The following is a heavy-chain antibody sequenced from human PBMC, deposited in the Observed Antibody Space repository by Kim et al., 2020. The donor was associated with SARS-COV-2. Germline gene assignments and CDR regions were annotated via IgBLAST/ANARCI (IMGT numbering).Heavy chain of an antibody. V-gene: IGHV3-7*01. Sequence: GGSLRLSCAASGFTFSSYWMSWVRQAPGKGLEWVANIKQDGSEKYYVDSVKGRFTISRDNAKNSLYLQMNSLRAEDTAVYYCARDWGSGWSFNWFDPWGQGTLVTVSS. D-gene: IGHD6-19*01. CDR2: IKQDGSEK. CDR1: GFTFSSYW. CDR3: ARDWGSGWSFNWFDP. J-gene: IGHJ5*02.